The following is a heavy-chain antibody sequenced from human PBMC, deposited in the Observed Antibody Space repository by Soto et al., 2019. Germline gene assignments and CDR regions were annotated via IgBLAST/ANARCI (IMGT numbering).Heavy chain of an antibody. CDR2: MNPNSGNT. J-gene: IGHJ4*02. Sequence: GASVKVSCKASGYTFTRYDINCVRQATGQGLEWMGWMNPNSGNTGYAQKFQGRVTMTRNTSISTAYMELSSLRSEDTAVYYCARWREGSGSEIDYWGQGTLVTVS. V-gene: IGHV1-8*01. CDR1: GYTFTRYD. CDR3: ARWREGSGSEIDY. D-gene: IGHD3-10*01.